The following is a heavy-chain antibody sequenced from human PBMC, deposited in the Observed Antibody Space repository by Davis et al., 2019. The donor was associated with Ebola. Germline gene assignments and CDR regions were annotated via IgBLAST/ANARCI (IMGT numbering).Heavy chain of an antibody. CDR2: INPHNGNT. Sequence: ASVKVSCKASGYTFIDHYMHWVRQAPGQGLEWMGRINPHNGNTNYAQNVQGRVTMTTDTSTSTAYMEVGILRSDDTAVYYCARAQFPTTSDHWGQGTLVTVSS. CDR1: GYTFIDHY. CDR3: ARAQFPTTSDH. V-gene: IGHV1-18*04. J-gene: IGHJ4*02. D-gene: IGHD1-1*01.